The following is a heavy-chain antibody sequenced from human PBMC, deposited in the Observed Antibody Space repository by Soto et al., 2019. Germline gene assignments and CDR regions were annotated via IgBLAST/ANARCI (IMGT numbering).Heavy chain of an antibody. J-gene: IGHJ4*02. Sequence: QVQLVESGGGLVKPGGSLRLSCAASGFTFSDYYMSWIRQAPGKGLEWVSYISSSGSTIYYADSEKGRFTISRDNAKNSLYLQMNSLRAEDTAVYYCATPSPRIAANDRIFGWGQGTLVTVSS. CDR1: GFTFSDYY. CDR3: ATPSPRIAANDRIFG. CDR2: ISSSGSTI. D-gene: IGHD6-13*01. V-gene: IGHV3-11*01.